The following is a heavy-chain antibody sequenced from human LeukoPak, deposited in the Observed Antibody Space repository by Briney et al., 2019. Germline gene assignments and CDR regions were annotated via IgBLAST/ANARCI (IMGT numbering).Heavy chain of an antibody. J-gene: IGHJ4*02. Sequence: GGALRLSCAASGFTFSSYYIHWVRQAPGKGLVWVSRINTDGSSTAYADSVKGRFTISRDNAENTLYLQMNRLRGEDTAVYFCARVGGSSDFDYWGQGTLVTVSS. CDR3: ARVGGSSDFDY. D-gene: IGHD6-6*01. V-gene: IGHV3-74*01. CDR1: GFTFSSYY. CDR2: INTDGSST.